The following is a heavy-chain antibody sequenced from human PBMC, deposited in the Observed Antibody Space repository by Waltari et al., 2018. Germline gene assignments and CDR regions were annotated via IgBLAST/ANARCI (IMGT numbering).Heavy chain of an antibody. CDR3: ARTPDYYYYGMDV. Sequence: QVTLKESGPALVKPTQTLTLTCPFSGFSLSSSRMRVSWIRQPPGKALEWLARIDWDDDKFYSTSLKTRLTISKDTSKSQVVLTMTNMDPVDTATYYCARTPDYYYYGMDVWGQGTTVTVSS. J-gene: IGHJ6*02. V-gene: IGHV2-70*04. CDR1: GFSLSSSRMR. CDR2: IDWDDDK.